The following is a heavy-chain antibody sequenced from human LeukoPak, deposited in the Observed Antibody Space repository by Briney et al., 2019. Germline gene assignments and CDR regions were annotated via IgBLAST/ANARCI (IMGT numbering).Heavy chain of an antibody. CDR3: ARKVGMSFDY. V-gene: IGHV4-59*08. D-gene: IGHD1-26*01. Sequence: SESLSITCTVSSDSRSSFYWSWIRQPPGKELEWIGFMYSYGSTNYNPSLKSRVTISIDTSKNQFSLKVNSVTAADTAVYYCARKVGMSFDYWGQGSLVTVSS. CDR1: SDSRSSFY. J-gene: IGHJ4*02. CDR2: MYSYGST.